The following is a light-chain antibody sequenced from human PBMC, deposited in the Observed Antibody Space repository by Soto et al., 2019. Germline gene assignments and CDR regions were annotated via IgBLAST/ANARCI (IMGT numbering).Light chain of an antibody. CDR1: QSVRSS. CDR2: GAS. CDR3: QQYNNWPEIT. V-gene: IGKV3-15*01. J-gene: IGKJ5*01. Sequence: EIVRTQSAATLSLSPGESATLSGRASQSVRSSLAWYQQKPDQAHRLLIYGASTRAPGIPARFDGSGSGTEFTLTIRSLQSEDFAIYYCQQYNNWPEITAGQGTRLEIK.